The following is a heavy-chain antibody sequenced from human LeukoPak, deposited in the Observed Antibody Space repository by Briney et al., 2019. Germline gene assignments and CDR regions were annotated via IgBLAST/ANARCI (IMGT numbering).Heavy chain of an antibody. V-gene: IGHV1-24*01. CDR1: GYTLTELS. CDR3: ATLKGQFGLTNDAFDI. CDR2: FDPEDGET. J-gene: IGHJ3*02. Sequence: ASVKVSCKVSGYTLTELSMHWVRQAPGKGLEWMGGFDPEDGETIYAQKFQGRVTMTEDTSTDTAYMELSSLRSEDTAVYYCATLKGQFGLTNDAFDIWGQGTMVTVSS. D-gene: IGHD3-16*01.